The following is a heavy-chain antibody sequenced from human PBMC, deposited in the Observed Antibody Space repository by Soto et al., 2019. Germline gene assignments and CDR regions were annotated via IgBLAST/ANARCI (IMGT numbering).Heavy chain of an antibody. CDR1: GFTFDAHA. V-gene: IGHV3-9*01. Sequence: EVQLVESGGGLVQPGRSLRLSCTASGFTFDAHAMHWVRQAPGKGPEWVSGISWNSGSIGYADSVKGRFTISRDNAKNSLYLQMNSLRAEDTALYYCVKALGTTVTHGDYWGQGTLVTVSS. CDR3: VKALGTTVTHGDY. CDR2: ISWNSGSI. D-gene: IGHD1-1*01. J-gene: IGHJ4*02.